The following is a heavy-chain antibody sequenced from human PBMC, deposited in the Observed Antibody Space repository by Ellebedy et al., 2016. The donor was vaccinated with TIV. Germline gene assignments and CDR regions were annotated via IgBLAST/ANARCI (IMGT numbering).Heavy chain of an antibody. J-gene: IGHJ6*02. Sequence: GGSLRLSXAASGFTFSSYAMSWVRQAPGKGLEWVSAISGSGGSTYYADSVKGRFTISRDNSKNTLYLQMNSLRAEDTAVYYCAKDLGFLEWLAPIYYYYGMDVWGQGTTVTVSS. CDR1: GFTFSSYA. V-gene: IGHV3-23*01. CDR3: AKDLGFLEWLAPIYYYYGMDV. CDR2: ISGSGGST. D-gene: IGHD3-3*01.